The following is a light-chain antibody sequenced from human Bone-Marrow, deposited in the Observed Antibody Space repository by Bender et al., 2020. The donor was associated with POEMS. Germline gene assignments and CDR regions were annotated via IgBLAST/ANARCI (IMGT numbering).Light chain of an antibody. CDR3: CSYAGPWV. V-gene: IGLV2-14*03. Sequence: QSALTQPASVSGSPGQSITISCTGTGSDVGGYNYVSWYQHHPGKVPKLMIFDVTNRPSGVSNRFSGSKSGNTASLTISGLQAEDEADYYCCSYAGPWVFGGGTKLTVL. J-gene: IGLJ3*02. CDR1: GSDVGGYNY. CDR2: DVT.